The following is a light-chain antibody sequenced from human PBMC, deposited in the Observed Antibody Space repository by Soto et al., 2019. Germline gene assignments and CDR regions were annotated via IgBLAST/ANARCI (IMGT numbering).Light chain of an antibody. CDR1: QSLNRD. CDR3: QQYNNWPGT. Sequence: IGMTQSPATLSMSPGERATLSCRASQSLNRDLAWYQQKPGQSPRLLIFGASIRATGIPARFSGSGSGTEFTLTIGSLQSEDCALYYCQQYNNWPGTFGQGTKVEI. V-gene: IGKV3-15*01. J-gene: IGKJ1*01. CDR2: GAS.